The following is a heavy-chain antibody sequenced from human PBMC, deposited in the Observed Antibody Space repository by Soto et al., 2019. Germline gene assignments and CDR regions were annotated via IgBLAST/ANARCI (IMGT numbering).Heavy chain of an antibody. CDR2: IYYGGST. J-gene: IGHJ4*02. Sequence: SETLSLTCTVSGGSISSGGYYWSWIRQHPGKGLEWIGYIYYGGSTYYNPSLKSRVTISVDTSKNQFSLKLSSVTAADTAVYYCARGPIVVVPAAILPYYFDYWGQGTLVTVSS. CDR1: GGSISSGGYY. CDR3: ARGPIVVVPAAILPYYFDY. D-gene: IGHD2-2*02. V-gene: IGHV4-31*03.